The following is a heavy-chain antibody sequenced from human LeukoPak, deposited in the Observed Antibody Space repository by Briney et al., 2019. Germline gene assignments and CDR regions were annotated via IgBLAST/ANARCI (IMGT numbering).Heavy chain of an antibody. J-gene: IGHJ4*02. Sequence: SETLSLTCTVSGGSISSAAYYWSWIRQHPGKGLEWIGYIYYSGAAYYNLSLKSRLTTSVDTSKNQFSLKLNSVTAADTAVYYCARAGDSGYWFDYWGQGTVVTVSS. V-gene: IGHV4-31*03. CDR2: IYYSGAA. CDR1: GGSISSAAYY. CDR3: ARAGDSGYWFDY. D-gene: IGHD3-22*01.